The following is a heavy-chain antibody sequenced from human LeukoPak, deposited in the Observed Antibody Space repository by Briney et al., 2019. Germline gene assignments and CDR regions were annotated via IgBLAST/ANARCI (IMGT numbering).Heavy chain of an antibody. Sequence: GASVKVSCKASGYTFTSYGISWVRQAPGQGLEWMGWISADNGNTNYAQKLQGRVTMTTDTSTSTAYMELRSLRSDDTAVYYCARDFTELVGDYGSGSPTDAFDIWGQGTMVTVSS. J-gene: IGHJ3*02. CDR2: ISADNGNT. D-gene: IGHD3-10*01. V-gene: IGHV1-18*01. CDR1: GYTFTSYG. CDR3: ARDFTELVGDYGSGSPTDAFDI.